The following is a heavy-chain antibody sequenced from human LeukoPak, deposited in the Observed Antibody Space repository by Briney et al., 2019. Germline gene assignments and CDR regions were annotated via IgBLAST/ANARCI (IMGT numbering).Heavy chain of an antibody. Sequence: GGSLRLSCAASGFTFSSYSMNWVRRAPGKGLEWVSYISNSRSTIYYADSVKGRFTISRDNAKNSLYLQMNSLRDEDTAVYYCARAKYYYGSGSYYSLDCWGQGTLVTVSS. CDR1: GFTFSSYS. CDR2: ISNSRSTI. V-gene: IGHV3-48*02. CDR3: ARAKYYYGSGSYYSLDC. D-gene: IGHD3-10*01. J-gene: IGHJ4*02.